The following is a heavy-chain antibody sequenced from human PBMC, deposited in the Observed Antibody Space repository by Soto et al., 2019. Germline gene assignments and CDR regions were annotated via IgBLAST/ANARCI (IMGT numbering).Heavy chain of an antibody. CDR2: IIPIFGTA. J-gene: IGHJ6*02. D-gene: IGHD3-10*01. V-gene: IGHV1-69*06. CDR1: GGTFSSYA. CDR3: ARGAPGSHSSYYGMDV. Sequence: QVQLVQSGAEVKKPGSSVKVSCKASGGTFSSYAISWVRQAPGQGLEWMGGIIPIFGTANYAQQFQGRVTITADKSTSTAYMELSSLRSEDTAVYYCARGAPGSHSSYYGMDVWGQGTTVTVSS.